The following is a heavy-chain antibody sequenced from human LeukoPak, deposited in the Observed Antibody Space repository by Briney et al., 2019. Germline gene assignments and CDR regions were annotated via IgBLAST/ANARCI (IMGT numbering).Heavy chain of an antibody. CDR2: IYYSGST. J-gene: IGHJ6*03. D-gene: IGHD7-27*01. Sequence: KTSETLSLTCTVSGGSISSYYWSWIRQPPGKGLEWIGYIYYSGSTNYNPSLKSRVTISVDTSKNQFSLKLSSVTAADTAVYYCAGTPLHRPWGFYYYYYMDVWGKGTTVTVSS. CDR3: AGTPLHRPWGFYYYYYMDV. V-gene: IGHV4-59*01. CDR1: GGSISSYY.